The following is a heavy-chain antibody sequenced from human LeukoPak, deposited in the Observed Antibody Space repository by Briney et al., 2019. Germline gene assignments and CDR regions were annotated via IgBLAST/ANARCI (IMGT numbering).Heavy chain of an antibody. V-gene: IGHV1-18*01. CDR1: GYTFTGYG. CDR3: ARDPYDFWSGYFNNNWFDP. Sequence: ASVKVSCKASGYTFTGYGINWVRQAPGQGLEWMGWISVYSGTTNYAQKFQGRVTVTTDTSTSTAYMELRSLRSDDTAVYYCARDPYDFWSGYFNNNWFDPCGQGTLVTVSS. J-gene: IGHJ5*02. CDR2: ISVYSGTT. D-gene: IGHD3-3*01.